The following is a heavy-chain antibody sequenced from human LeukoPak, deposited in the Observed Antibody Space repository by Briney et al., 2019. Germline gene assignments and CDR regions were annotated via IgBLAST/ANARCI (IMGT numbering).Heavy chain of an antibody. CDR2: ISAYNGNT. V-gene: IGHV1-18*01. Sequence: GASVIVYCLASGYTFTIYGIRWVRQAPGQGLEWMGWISAYNGNTNYAQKLQGRVTMTTDTSTSTAYMELRSLRSDDTAVYYCARGYGGGMFDDWRQATLVAVSS. CDR1: GYTFTIYG. CDR3: ARGYGGGMFDD. D-gene: IGHD4-23*01. J-gene: IGHJ4*02.